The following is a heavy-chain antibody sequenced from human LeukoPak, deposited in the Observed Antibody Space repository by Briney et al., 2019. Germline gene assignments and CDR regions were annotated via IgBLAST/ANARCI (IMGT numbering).Heavy chain of an antibody. J-gene: IGHJ6*02. CDR1: GFTFSNYA. V-gene: IGHV3-23*01. CDR3: AKWGNIVVVPAPMGYYYGMDV. Sequence: GGSLRLSCAASGFTFSNYAMSWVRQAPGKGLEWVSAISGSGGSTYYADSVKGRFTISRDNSKNTLYLQMNSLRAEDTAVYYCAKWGNIVVVPAPMGYYYGMDVWGQGTTVTVSS. D-gene: IGHD2-2*01. CDR2: ISGSGGST.